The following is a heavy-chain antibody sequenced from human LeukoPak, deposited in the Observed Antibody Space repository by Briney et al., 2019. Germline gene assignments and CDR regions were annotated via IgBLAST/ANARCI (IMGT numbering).Heavy chain of an antibody. CDR3: ARESDRYYYDSSGRPVFDY. CDR1: GGSISSSSYY. Sequence: SETLSLTCTVSGGSISSSSYYWGWIRQPPGTGLEWIGSIYYSGSTYYNPSLKSRVTISVDTSKNQFSLKLSSVTAADTAVYYCARESDRYYYDSSGRPVFDYWGQGTLVTVSS. CDR2: IYYSGST. D-gene: IGHD3-22*01. V-gene: IGHV4-39*07. J-gene: IGHJ4*02.